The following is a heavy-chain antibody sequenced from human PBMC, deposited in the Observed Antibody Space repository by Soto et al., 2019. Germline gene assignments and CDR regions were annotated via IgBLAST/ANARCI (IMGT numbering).Heavy chain of an antibody. J-gene: IGHJ5*02. CDR1: GYTFTSYG. D-gene: IGHD3-10*01. V-gene: IGHV1-18*01. CDR2: ISAYNGNT. CDR3: ARVIFFPRVGGVPYKEMDS. Sequence: ASVKVSCKASGYTFTSYGISWVRQAPGQGLEWMGWISAYNGNTNYAQKLQGRVTMTTDTSTSTAYMELRSLRSDDTAVYYCARVIFFPRVGGVPYKEMDSWGQGTLVTFS.